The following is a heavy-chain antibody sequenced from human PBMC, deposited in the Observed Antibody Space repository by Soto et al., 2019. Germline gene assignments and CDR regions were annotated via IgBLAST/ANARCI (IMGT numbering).Heavy chain of an antibody. Sequence: GGSLRLSCAASGFTFSSYGMHWVRQAPGKGLEWVAVISYDGSNKYYADSVKGRFTISRDNSKNTLYLQMNSLRAEDTAVYYCAKDPGDYWGQGTLVTVSS. V-gene: IGHV3-30*18. CDR3: AKDPGDY. CDR2: ISYDGSNK. J-gene: IGHJ4*02. CDR1: GFTFSSYG. D-gene: IGHD3-10*01.